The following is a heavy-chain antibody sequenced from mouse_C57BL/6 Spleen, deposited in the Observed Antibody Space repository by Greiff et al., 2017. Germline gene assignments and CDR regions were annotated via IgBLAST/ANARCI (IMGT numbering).Heavy chain of an antibody. CDR2: INYDGSST. D-gene: IGHD4-1*01. CDR3: AREGTGAMDD. Sequence: EVNVVESEGGLVQPGSSMKLSCTASGFTFSDYYMAWVRQVPEKGLEWVANINYDGSSTYYLDSLKSRFIISRDNAKNILYLQMSSLKSEDTATYYCAREGTGAMDDWVQGTSVTVSS. V-gene: IGHV5-16*01. CDR1: GFTFSDYY. J-gene: IGHJ4*01.